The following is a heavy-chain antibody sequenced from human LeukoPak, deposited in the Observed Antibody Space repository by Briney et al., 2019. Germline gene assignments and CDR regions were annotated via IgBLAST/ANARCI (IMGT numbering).Heavy chain of an antibody. CDR3: ARESNSGWYTGGVDH. J-gene: IGHJ4*02. V-gene: IGHV4-59*01. CDR2: INYNGRT. D-gene: IGHD6-19*01. CDR1: GASLSTYY. Sequence: PSETLSLTCTVSGASLSTYYWTWIRQPPGKGLEWIGYINYNGRTNYNPSLMSRVTISIDTSKNQSSLKLNSVTAADTAIYYCARESNSGWYTGGVDHWGPGTLVTVSS.